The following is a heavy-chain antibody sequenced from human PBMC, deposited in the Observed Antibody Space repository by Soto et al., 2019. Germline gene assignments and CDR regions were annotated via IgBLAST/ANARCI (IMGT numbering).Heavy chain of an antibody. Sequence: EVQLLESGGGLVQPGGSLRLSCAASGFTVSSYAMSWVRQAPGKGLECVSGISGSGSTYSADSVKGQFPISRDSSKNTVELQMRSMRAEPTAVYYCANALRFTVTTGYYMHVWGRGTTVTVSS. V-gene: IGHV3-23*01. CDR3: ANALRFTVTTGYYMHV. D-gene: IGHD4-17*01. J-gene: IGHJ6*03. CDR2: ISGSGST. CDR1: GFTVSSYA.